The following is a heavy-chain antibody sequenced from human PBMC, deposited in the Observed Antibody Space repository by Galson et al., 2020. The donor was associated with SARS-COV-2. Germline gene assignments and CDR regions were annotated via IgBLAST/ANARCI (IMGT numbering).Heavy chain of an antibody. CDR3: AREAEVTTAGNSLDF. CDR1: GFIFRSYG. D-gene: IGHD1-1*01. J-gene: IGHJ4*02. CDR2: IWYDGSKK. V-gene: IGHV3-33*01. Sequence: GGSLRLSCAASGFIFRSYGMHWVRQAPGKGLEWVAVIWYDGSKKYYADYVKGRFTISRDNSKNTLHLQMNSLRAEDTAVYYCAREAEVTTAGNSLDFWGQGTLVTISS.